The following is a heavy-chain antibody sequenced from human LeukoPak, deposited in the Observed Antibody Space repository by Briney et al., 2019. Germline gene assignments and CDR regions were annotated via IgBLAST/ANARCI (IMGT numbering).Heavy chain of an antibody. CDR2: ISSSSSTI. Sequence: GGSLRLSCAASGFTFSSYSMNWVRQAPGKGLEWVSYISSSSSTIYYADSVKGRFTISRDNAKNSLYLQMNSLRAEDTAVYYCARGAGRIAAAGTREDYWGQGTLVTVSS. V-gene: IGHV3-48*01. D-gene: IGHD6-13*01. CDR1: GFTFSSYS. CDR3: ARGAGRIAAAGTREDY. J-gene: IGHJ4*02.